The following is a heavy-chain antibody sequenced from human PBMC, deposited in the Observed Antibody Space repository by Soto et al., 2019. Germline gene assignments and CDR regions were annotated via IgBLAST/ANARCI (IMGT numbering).Heavy chain of an antibody. V-gene: IGHV3-74*01. CDR2: IKGDGTIT. Sequence: EVQLVDSGGGLVQLGGSLRLSCAASGFTFSRDWMHWVRQSPGKGLVWVSRIKGDGTITNYADSVKGRFTTSRDNAKNTVYLQLNSLTTEDTAVYYCARGGLGTYYNDYWGQGTLVTVSS. J-gene: IGHJ4*02. CDR3: ARGGLGTYYNDY. CDR1: GFTFSRDW. D-gene: IGHD3-10*01.